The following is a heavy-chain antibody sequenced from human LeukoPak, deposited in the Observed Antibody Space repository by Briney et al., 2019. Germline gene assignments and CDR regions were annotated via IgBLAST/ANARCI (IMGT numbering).Heavy chain of an antibody. J-gene: IGHJ4*02. Sequence: ASVKVSCKASGYTFTGYYMHWVRQAPGQGLEWMGWINPNSGGTNYAQKFQGRVTMTRDTSISTAYMELSRLRSDDTAVYYCARVKYYYGSGGYFDYWGQGTLVTVSS. CDR2: INPNSGGT. CDR3: ARVKYYYGSGGYFDY. D-gene: IGHD3-10*01. V-gene: IGHV1-2*02. CDR1: GYTFTGYY.